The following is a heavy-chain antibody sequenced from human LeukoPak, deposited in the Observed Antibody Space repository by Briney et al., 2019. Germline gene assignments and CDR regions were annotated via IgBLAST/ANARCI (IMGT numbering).Heavy chain of an antibody. CDR2: TYSDGNT. CDR1: GFTFSSYA. Sequence: GGSLRLSCAASGFTFSSYAMSWVRQAPGKGLEWVSVTYSDGNTYYADSVKGRFTVSRDNSKNTLYLQMNSLRAEDTAVYYCARDLPLPQYSGSYGRFDCWGQGTLVTVSS. J-gene: IGHJ4*02. V-gene: IGHV3-66*01. D-gene: IGHD1-26*01. CDR3: ARDLPLPQYSGSYGRFDC.